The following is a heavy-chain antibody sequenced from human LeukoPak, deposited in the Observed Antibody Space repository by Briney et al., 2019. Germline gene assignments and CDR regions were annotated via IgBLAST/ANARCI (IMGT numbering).Heavy chain of an antibody. Sequence: GGSLRLSCAASGFTFSGYIMNWVRQAPGKGLEWVSFIGSSGNTIYYADSVKGRFTVSRDNAKNSLYLQMNSLRAEDTAVYYCARDQWLDYWGQGTLVTVSP. CDR3: ARDQWLDY. CDR2: IGSSGNTI. J-gene: IGHJ4*02. CDR1: GFTFSGYI. V-gene: IGHV3-48*01. D-gene: IGHD6-19*01.